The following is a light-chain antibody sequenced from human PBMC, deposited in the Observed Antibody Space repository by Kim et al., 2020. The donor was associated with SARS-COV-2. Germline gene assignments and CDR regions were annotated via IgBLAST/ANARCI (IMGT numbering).Light chain of an antibody. CDR1: SSNIGAGYD. CDR2: GNS. J-gene: IGLJ2*01. V-gene: IGLV1-40*01. CDR3: QSYDSSLSGVV. Sequence: QYVLTQPPSVSGAPGQRVTFSCTGSSSNIGAGYDVHWYQQLPGTAPKLLIYGNSNRPSGVPDRFSGSKSGTSASLAITGLQAEDEADYYCQSYDSSLSGVVFGGGTQLTVL.